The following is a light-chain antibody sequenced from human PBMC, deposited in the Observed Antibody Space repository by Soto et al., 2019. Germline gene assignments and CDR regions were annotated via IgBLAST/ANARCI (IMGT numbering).Light chain of an antibody. CDR1: SSDVGNYNL. Sequence: QSALTQPASVSGSPGQSITISCTGTSSDVGNYNLVSWYQQHPGKATKLMIYEDSKRPSGVSNRFSGSKSGSTASLIISGLQAEDEADYYCCSYAGSGTYVFGTGTKVTVL. J-gene: IGLJ1*01. V-gene: IGLV2-23*01. CDR3: CSYAGSGTYV. CDR2: EDS.